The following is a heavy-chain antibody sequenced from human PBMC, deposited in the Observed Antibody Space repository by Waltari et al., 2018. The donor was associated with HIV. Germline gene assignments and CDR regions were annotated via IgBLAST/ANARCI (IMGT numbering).Heavy chain of an antibody. CDR1: GSYFPSYW. J-gene: IGHJ4*02. V-gene: IGHV5-51*01. CDR2: IYPGDSDT. Sequence: EVQLEQSGGEVKKPGESLKISCKGSGSYFPSYWIGWVRQMPGRGLEWMGIIYPGDSDTRYSPSFEGQVTISLDKSISTVYLQWSSLRAPDTAMYYCVRRGQGGSYADFWGQGTLVIVSS. D-gene: IGHD1-26*01. CDR3: VRRGQGGSYADF.